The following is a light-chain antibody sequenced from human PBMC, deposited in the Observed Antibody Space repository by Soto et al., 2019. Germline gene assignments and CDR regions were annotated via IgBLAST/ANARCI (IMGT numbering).Light chain of an antibody. V-gene: IGLV2-14*01. J-gene: IGLJ1*01. Sequence: QSALTQPASGSGSPGQSITLSCTGTFNDVGGFDYVSWYQHHPGKAPKLLIYEVRNRPSGASNRFSGSRSGKTASLTISGLQAEDEADYYCSSYTSTNTMVFGTGTKVTVL. CDR3: SSYTSTNTMV. CDR1: FNDVGGFDY. CDR2: EVR.